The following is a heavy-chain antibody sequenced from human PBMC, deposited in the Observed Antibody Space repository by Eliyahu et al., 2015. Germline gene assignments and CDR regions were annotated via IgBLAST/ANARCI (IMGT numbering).Heavy chain of an antibody. Sequence: EVQLVESGGGLVKPGGSLRLSCAASGFXFSXAWXXWVRQAPGKGLEWVGRIKSKTDGGTTDYAAPVKGRFTISRDDSKNTLYLQMNSLKTEDTAVYYCTTELCGGSLLCSRGAFDIWGQGTMVTVSS. V-gene: IGHV3-15*01. CDR1: GFXFSXAW. D-gene: IGHD2-15*01. CDR2: IKSKTDGGTT. J-gene: IGHJ3*02. CDR3: TTELCGGSLLCSRGAFDI.